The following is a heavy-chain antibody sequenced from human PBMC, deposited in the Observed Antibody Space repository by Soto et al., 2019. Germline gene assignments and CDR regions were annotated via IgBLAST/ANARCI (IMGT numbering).Heavy chain of an antibody. CDR3: AKDRGVPAQSLYYYYGMDV. CDR1: GFTFSSYA. D-gene: IGHD2-2*01. CDR2: ISGSGGST. Sequence: GGSLRLSCAASGFTFSSYAMSWVRQAPGKGLEWVSAISGSGGSTYYADSVKGRFTISRDNSKNTLYLQMNSLRAEDTAVYYCAKDRGVPAQSLYYYYGMDVWGQGPTVTLSS. V-gene: IGHV3-23*01. J-gene: IGHJ6*02.